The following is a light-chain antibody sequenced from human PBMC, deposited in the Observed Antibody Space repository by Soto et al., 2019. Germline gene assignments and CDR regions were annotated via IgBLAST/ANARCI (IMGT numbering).Light chain of an antibody. J-gene: IGKJ5*01. Sequence: EVAMTQSPATLSVSPGERVTLYCRSSQSVADNLAWFQQKPGQGPRLLIYGASTRATGIPARFSGSGSETDFTLTVSSLRSEDSAVYYCQQYNYWPITFGQGTRLEIK. CDR3: QQYNYWPIT. CDR2: GAS. CDR1: QSVADN. V-gene: IGKV3-15*01.